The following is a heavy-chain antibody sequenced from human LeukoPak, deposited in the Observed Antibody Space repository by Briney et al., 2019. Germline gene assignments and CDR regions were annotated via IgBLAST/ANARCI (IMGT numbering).Heavy chain of an antibody. CDR1: GGTFSSYA. CDR2: IIPIFGTA. V-gene: IGHV1-69*05. Sequence: ASVKVSCKASGGTFSSYAISWVRQAPGQGLEWMGGIIPIFGTANYAQKFQGRVTITTDESTSTAYMELSSLRSEDTAVYYCASIPFSGGDIRHENWFDPWGQGTLVTVSS. D-gene: IGHD2-21*01. CDR3: ASIPFSGGDIRHENWFDP. J-gene: IGHJ5*02.